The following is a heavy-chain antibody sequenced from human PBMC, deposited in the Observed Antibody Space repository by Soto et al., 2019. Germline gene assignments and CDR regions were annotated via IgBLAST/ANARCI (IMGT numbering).Heavy chain of an antibody. J-gene: IGHJ4*03. Sequence: QITLKGSGPTLVKPTQPLTLTCTFSGFSLSTRGVGVGWIRPPPGKALEWLALIYWDDDKRYSPSLKSRLTNTKDTSKNQGFLTSTYRAAVYTATYNFAHSAEYSCGQGYWGHGTLVTVAS. CDR1: GFSLSTRGVG. CDR2: IYWDDDK. CDR3: AHSAEYSCGQGY. V-gene: IGHV2-5*02. D-gene: IGHD6-6*01.